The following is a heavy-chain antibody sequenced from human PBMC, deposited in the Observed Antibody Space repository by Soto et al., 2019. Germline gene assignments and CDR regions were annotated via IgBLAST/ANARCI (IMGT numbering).Heavy chain of an antibody. D-gene: IGHD6-13*01. J-gene: IGHJ5*02. CDR2: ISHTDRLT. CDR1: GFTFSYYE. CDR3: ARDTGRASADL. V-gene: IGHV3-48*03. Sequence: EVQLAESGGDLVQPGGSLRLSCVGSGFTFSYYEMNRVRQAPGKGLERVAFISHTDRLTHYPDSVKGRFTISRDNAKNSLYLEMTNLRVEDTAVYYCARDTGRASADLWGQGTLVSVSS.